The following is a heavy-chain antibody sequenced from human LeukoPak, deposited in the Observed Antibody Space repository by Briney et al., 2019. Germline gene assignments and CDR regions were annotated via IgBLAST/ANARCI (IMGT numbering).Heavy chain of an antibody. CDR3: TTAFYDSSGHRT. J-gene: IGHJ5*02. D-gene: IGHD3-22*01. CDR1: GLTFSNAW. Sequence: GGSLRLSCAASGLTFSNAWMSWVRQAPGKGLEWVGRIKTKNGGGTTDYAAPVKGRFTISRDDSENTLYLQMNSLKTEDTAVYYCTTAFYDSSGHRTWGQGTLVTVSS. V-gene: IGHV3-15*01. CDR2: IKTKNGGGTT.